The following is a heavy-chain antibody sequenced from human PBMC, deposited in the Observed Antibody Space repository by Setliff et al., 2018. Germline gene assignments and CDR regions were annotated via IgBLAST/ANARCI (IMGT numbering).Heavy chain of an antibody. J-gene: IGHJ4*02. Sequence: GGSLRLSCAASGFTFSSYAMSWVRQAPGKGLEWVSGLNDVGHNTYYADSVKGRFTISRDNSKNTLYLQMNSLEAEDTAVYYCARGGCSATSCLDYWGQGILVTVSS. V-gene: IGHV3-23*01. D-gene: IGHD2-2*01. CDR3: ARGGCSATSCLDY. CDR2: LNDVGHNT. CDR1: GFTFSSYA.